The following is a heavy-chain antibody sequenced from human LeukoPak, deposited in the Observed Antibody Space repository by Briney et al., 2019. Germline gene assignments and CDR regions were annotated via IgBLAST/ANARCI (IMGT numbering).Heavy chain of an antibody. J-gene: IGHJ6*03. CDR3: ARGTPQYCSSTSCYLSYYYYYMDV. V-gene: IGHV4-59*01. Sequence: SETLSLTCTVSGGSISSYYWSWIRQPPGKGLEWIEYIYYSGSTNYNPSLKSRVTISVDTSKNQFSLKLSSVTAADTAVYYCARGTPQYCSSTSCYLSYYYYYMDVWGKGTTVTVSS. CDR1: GGSISSYY. CDR2: IYYSGST. D-gene: IGHD2-2*01.